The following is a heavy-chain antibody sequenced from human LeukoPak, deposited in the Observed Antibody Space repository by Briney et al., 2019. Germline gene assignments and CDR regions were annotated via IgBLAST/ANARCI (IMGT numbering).Heavy chain of an antibody. Sequence: GGSLRLSCAASGFTFSSYAMGWVRQAPGKGLEWVSAIGGSGGSTYYADSVKGRFTISRDNSKNTLYLQMNSLRAEDTAVYYCAKDSLMGTVTTAWFDPWGQGTLVTVSS. CDR3: AKDSLMGTVTTAWFDP. CDR2: IGGSGGST. V-gene: IGHV3-23*01. D-gene: IGHD4-17*01. CDR1: GFTFSSYA. J-gene: IGHJ5*02.